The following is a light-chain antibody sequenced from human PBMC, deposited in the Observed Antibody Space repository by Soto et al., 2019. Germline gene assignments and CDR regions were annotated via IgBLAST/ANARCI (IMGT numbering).Light chain of an antibody. Sequence: DIQMTQSPSTLSVSVGARVTITCRASQTISSWLAWYQQKPGKAPELLIYAASTLQSGVPSRFSGSGSGTDFTLTISCLQSEDFATYYCQQYYSFPITFGQGTRLEI. J-gene: IGKJ5*01. CDR2: AAS. CDR1: QTISSW. V-gene: IGKV1-5*01. CDR3: QQYYSFPIT.